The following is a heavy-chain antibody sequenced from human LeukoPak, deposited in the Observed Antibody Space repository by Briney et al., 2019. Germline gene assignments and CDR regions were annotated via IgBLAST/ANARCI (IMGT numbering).Heavy chain of an antibody. CDR2: IYYSGST. Sequence: SETLSLTCTVPGGSISSGGYYWSWIRQHPGKGLEWIGYIYYSGSTYYNPSLKSRVTISVDTSKNQFSLKLSSVTAADTAVYYCARAAYCSGGSCLDYWGQGTLVTVSS. V-gene: IGHV4-31*03. D-gene: IGHD2-15*01. J-gene: IGHJ4*02. CDR3: ARAAYCSGGSCLDY. CDR1: GGSISSGGYY.